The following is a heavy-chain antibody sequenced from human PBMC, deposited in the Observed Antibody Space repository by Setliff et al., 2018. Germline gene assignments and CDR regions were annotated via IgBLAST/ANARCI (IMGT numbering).Heavy chain of an antibody. V-gene: IGHV3-7*01. D-gene: IGHD3-10*02. CDR3: LGAGTCSY. J-gene: IGHJ4*02. CDR2: INPHGSEK. Sequence: ETLSLTCTVSGLSLSSTTYYWAWVRQPPGKGLEWLASINPHGSEKYYADSVKGRFTISRDNARNSLSLQMNSLRSDDTAVYYCLGAGTCSYWGQGTRVTVSS. CDR1: GLSLSSTTYY.